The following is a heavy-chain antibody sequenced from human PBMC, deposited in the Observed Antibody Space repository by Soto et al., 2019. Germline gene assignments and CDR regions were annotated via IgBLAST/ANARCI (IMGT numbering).Heavy chain of an antibody. CDR1: GGSISSGGYS. Sequence: SETLSLTCAVSGGSISSGGYSWSWIRQPPGKGLEWIGYIYFSGSTNYNPSLKSRVTISVDTSKNQFSLKLSSVTAADTAVYYCARVGTDSGYETFDYWGQGTLVTVSS. CDR3: ARVGTDSGYETFDY. J-gene: IGHJ4*02. CDR2: IYFSGST. D-gene: IGHD5-12*01. V-gene: IGHV4-61*08.